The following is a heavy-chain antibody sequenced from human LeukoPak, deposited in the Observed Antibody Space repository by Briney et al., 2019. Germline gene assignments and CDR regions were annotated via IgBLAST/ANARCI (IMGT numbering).Heavy chain of an antibody. V-gene: IGHV4-34*01. CDR3: ARGSPVRYFDWLPKVFDY. J-gene: IGHJ4*02. D-gene: IGHD3-9*01. Sequence: SETLSLTCAVYGGSFSGYYWSWIRQPPGKGLEWIGEINHSGSTNYNPSLKSRVTISVDTSKNQFSLKLSSVTAADTAVYHCARGSPVRYFDWLPKVFDYWGQGTLVTVSS. CDR2: INHSGST. CDR1: GGSFSGYY.